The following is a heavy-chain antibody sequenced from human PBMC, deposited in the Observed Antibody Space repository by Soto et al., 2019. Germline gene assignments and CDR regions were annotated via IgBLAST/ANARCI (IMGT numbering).Heavy chain of an antibody. CDR3: ARGEGSGSYSNSVLRNDFDY. J-gene: IGHJ4*02. D-gene: IGHD3-10*01. V-gene: IGHV1-2*04. CDR2: INPNSGGT. Sequence: ASVKVSCKASGYTFTGYYMHWVRQAPGQGLEWMGWINPNSGGTNYAQKFQGWVTMTRDTSISTAYMELSRLRSDDTAVYYCARGEGSGSYSNSVLRNDFDYWGQGTLVTVSS. CDR1: GYTFTGYY.